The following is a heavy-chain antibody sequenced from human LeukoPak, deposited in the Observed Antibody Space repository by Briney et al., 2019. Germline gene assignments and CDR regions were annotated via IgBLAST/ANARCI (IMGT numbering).Heavy chain of an antibody. CDR2: ISYDGSNK. Sequence: GGSLRLSRAASGFTFSSYAMHWVGQAPGKGLEGVAVISYDGSNKYYAYSVKGRFTISRDNSKNTLYLQMNSLRAEDTAVYYCARGGALRYFDWLPRGYWGQGTLVTVSS. V-gene: IGHV3-30*04. J-gene: IGHJ4*02. D-gene: IGHD3-9*01. CDR1: GFTFSSYA. CDR3: ARGGALRYFDWLPRGY.